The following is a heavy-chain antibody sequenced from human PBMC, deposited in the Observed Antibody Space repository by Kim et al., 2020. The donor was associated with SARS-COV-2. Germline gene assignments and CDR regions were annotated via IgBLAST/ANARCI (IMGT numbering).Heavy chain of an antibody. CDR3: AREESGYSSSWYLLQILDYYGMDV. D-gene: IGHD6-13*01. V-gene: IGHV1-18*01. J-gene: IGHJ6*02. CDR1: GYTFTSYG. CDR2: ISAYNGNT. Sequence: ASVKVSCKASGYTFTSYGISWVRQAPGQGLEWMGWISAYNGNTNYAQKLQGRVTMTTDTSTSTAYMELRSLRSDDTAVYYCAREESGYSSSWYLLQILDYYGMDVWGQGTTVTVSS.